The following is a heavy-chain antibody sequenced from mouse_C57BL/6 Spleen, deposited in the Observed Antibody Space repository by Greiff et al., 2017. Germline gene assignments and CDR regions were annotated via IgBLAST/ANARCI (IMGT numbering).Heavy chain of an antibody. CDR3: ARSGTASGVGYAMDY. V-gene: IGHV1-58*01. Sequence: EVQLQQSGAELVRPGSSVKMSCKTSGYTFTSYGINWVKQRPGQGLEWIGYMYIGNGYTEYNEKFKGKATLTSDTSSSTAYMQLSSLTSEDSAIDVCARSGTASGVGYAMDYGGQGTSVTVSS. D-gene: IGHD3-3*01. CDR1: GYTFTSYG. CDR2: MYIGNGYT. J-gene: IGHJ4*01.